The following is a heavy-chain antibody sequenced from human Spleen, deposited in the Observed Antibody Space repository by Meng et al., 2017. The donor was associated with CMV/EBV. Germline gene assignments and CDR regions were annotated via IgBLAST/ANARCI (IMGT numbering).Heavy chain of an antibody. Sequence: GSLRLSCNVSGGSISSSSYYWGWIRQPPGKGLEWIGSIYYSGSTYYNPSLKSRVTISVDTSKNQFSLKLSSVTAADTAVYYCAREPTYYYDSGGEVWGQGTLVTVSS. CDR2: IYYSGST. J-gene: IGHJ4*02. CDR1: GGSISSSSYY. V-gene: IGHV4-39*02. D-gene: IGHD3-22*01. CDR3: AREPTYYYDSGGEV.